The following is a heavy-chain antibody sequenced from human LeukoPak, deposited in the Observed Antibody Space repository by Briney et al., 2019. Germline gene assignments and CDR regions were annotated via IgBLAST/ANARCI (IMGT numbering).Heavy chain of an antibody. CDR2: ISWDGGST. J-gene: IGHJ6*04. D-gene: IGHD5-12*01. V-gene: IGHV3-43D*04. CDR1: GFTFDDYA. CDR3: AKDKEYSGFGPILSSYYYGMDV. Sequence: GGSLRLSCAASGFTFDDYAMHWVRQAPGKGLEWVSLISWDGGSTYYADSVKGRFTISRDNSRHTLYLQMNSLGAEDTALYYCAKDKEYSGFGPILSSYYYGMDVWGKGTTVTVSS.